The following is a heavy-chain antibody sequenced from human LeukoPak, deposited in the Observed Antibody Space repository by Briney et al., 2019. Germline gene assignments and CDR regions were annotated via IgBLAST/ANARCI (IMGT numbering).Heavy chain of an antibody. J-gene: IGHJ4*02. V-gene: IGHV1-2*02. CDR1: GYTFTAYY. D-gene: IGHD1-26*01. CDR2: INPISGGT. Sequence: ASVKVSCKASGYTFTAYYMHWVRQAPGQGRKWMGWINPISGGTNYAQKFQGRVTLTRDTSITTAYMELSRLRSDDTAVYYCARSLVGATTDFDYWGQGTLVTVSS. CDR3: ARSLVGATTDFDY.